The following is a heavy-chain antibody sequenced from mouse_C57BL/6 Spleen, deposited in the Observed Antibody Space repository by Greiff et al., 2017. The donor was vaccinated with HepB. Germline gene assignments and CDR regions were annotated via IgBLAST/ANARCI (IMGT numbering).Heavy chain of an antibody. V-gene: IGHV1-64*01. CDR3: APLTGPSWFAY. CDR2: IHPNSGST. Sequence: QVQLQQPGAELVQPGASVKLSCKASGYTFTSYWMHWVKQRPGQGLEWIGMIHPNSGSTNYNEKFKTKATLTVDKSSSTAYMQLSSLTSEDSSVYYCAPLTGPSWFAYWGQGTLVTVSA. CDR1: GYTFTSYW. D-gene: IGHD4-1*01. J-gene: IGHJ3*01.